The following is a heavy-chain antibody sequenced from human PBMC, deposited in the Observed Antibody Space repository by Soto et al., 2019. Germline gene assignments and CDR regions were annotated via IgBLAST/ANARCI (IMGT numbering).Heavy chain of an antibody. CDR3: AGDPPHDSTVDGDY. Sequence: GTLSLSCAASGVTFSTHCMYWARQVPQKGLVWVSRINGDGSRTTYADSVRGRLTISRDNAKNTLYLHMNNLRVEDTAVYYCAGDPPHDSTVDGDYWGQGTLVTVSS. V-gene: IGHV3-74*01. CDR1: GVTFSTHC. CDR2: INGDGSRT. J-gene: IGHJ4*02. D-gene: IGHD3-22*01.